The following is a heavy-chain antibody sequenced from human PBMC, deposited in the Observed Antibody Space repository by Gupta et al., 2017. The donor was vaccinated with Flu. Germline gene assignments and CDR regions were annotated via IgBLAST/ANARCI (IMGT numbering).Heavy chain of an antibody. CDR2: IYPGDSDI. J-gene: IGHJ3*02. D-gene: IGHD3-22*01. CDR3: ARLGDSSRQNAFEI. V-gene: IGHV5-51*01. Sequence: IAWVRQMPGKGLEWMGIIYPGDSDIRYSPTFQGQVTISADKSITTAYLQWSSLKTSDTAMYYCARLGDSSRQNAFEIWGQGTMVAVSS.